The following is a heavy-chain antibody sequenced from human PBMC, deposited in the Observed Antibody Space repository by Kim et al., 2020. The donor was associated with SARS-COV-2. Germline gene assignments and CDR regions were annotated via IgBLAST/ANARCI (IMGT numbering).Heavy chain of an antibody. V-gene: IGHV4-31*03. CDR3: AREWDSSSGWFDP. CDR2: IYYSGST. CDR1: GGSISSGGYY. D-gene: IGHD6-13*01. Sequence: SETLSLTCTVSGGSISSGGYYWSWIRQHPGKGLEWIGYIYYSGSTYYNPSLKSRVTISVDTSKNQFSLKLSSVTAADTAVYYCAREWDSSSGWFDPWGQGTLVTVSS. J-gene: IGHJ5*02.